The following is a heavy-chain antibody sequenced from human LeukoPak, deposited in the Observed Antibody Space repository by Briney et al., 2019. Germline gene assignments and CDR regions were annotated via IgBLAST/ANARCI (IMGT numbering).Heavy chain of an antibody. Sequence: ASVKVSCKASGYTFTGYYMHWVRQAPGQGLEWMGWINPNSGGTNYAQKFQGRVTMTRDTSISTAYMELSRLRSDDTAVYYCASIGCSSTCCFYNAFDIWGQGTMVTVSS. CDR2: INPNSGGT. V-gene: IGHV1-2*02. J-gene: IGHJ3*02. D-gene: IGHD2-2*01. CDR1: GYTFTGYY. CDR3: ASIGCSSTCCFYNAFDI.